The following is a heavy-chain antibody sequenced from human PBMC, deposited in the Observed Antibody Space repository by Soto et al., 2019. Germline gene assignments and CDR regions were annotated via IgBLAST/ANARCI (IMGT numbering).Heavy chain of an antibody. Sequence: GSLRLSCEASGTTFGTFCTTWVRQTPGRGLEWVSCIYAKSGKIFYRDSVRGRFIISIYSAKRTLPLQMNSLRDEDTAIYYCTRWDGFADVWGQGATATVS. CDR1: GTTFGTFC. CDR2: IYAKSGKI. V-gene: IGHV3-23*05. D-gene: IGHD1-26*01. CDR3: TRWDGFADV. J-gene: IGHJ6*02.